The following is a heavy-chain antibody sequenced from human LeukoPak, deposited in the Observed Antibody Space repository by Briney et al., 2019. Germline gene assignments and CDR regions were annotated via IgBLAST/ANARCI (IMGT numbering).Heavy chain of an antibody. D-gene: IGHD6-13*01. Sequence: GGSLRLSCAASGFTFSDYYMSWIRQAPGKGLEWVSYISSSSGSTIYYADSVKGRFTISRDNAKNSLYLQMNSLRAEDTAVYYCARERAAGVFDYWGQGTLVTVSS. J-gene: IGHJ4*02. V-gene: IGHV3-11*04. CDR3: ARERAAGVFDY. CDR2: ISSSSGSTI. CDR1: GFTFSDYY.